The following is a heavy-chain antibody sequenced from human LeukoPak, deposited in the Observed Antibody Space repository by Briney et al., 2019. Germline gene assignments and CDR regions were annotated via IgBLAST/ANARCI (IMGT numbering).Heavy chain of an antibody. CDR3: AKDRINDYGDFTAFDN. Sequence: PGGSLRLSCTASGFTFSMYAMSWVRQAPGKGLEWVSGISGSGGSKYYADSVTGRFAISRDNSNNMLYLQMNSLRAEGTAVYYCAKDRINDYGDFTAFDNWGQGTMVTVSS. J-gene: IGHJ3*02. CDR1: GFTFSMYA. CDR2: ISGSGGSK. D-gene: IGHD4-17*01. V-gene: IGHV3-23*01.